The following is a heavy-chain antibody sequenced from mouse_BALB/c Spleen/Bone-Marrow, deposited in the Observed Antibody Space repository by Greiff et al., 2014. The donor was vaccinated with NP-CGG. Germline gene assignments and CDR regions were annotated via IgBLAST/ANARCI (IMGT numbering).Heavy chain of an antibody. CDR2: INSGSGGT. Sequence: VQLQQSGAELVRPGTSVKVSCKGSGYAFTNYLIEWVKQRPGQGLEWIGVINSGSGGTKYNEKFKGKATLTADKSSSTASMQLSSLTSDDSAVYFCARAITDAMDYWGQGTSVTVSS. J-gene: IGHJ4*01. D-gene: IGHD2-4*01. V-gene: IGHV1-54*01. CDR1: GYAFTNYL. CDR3: ARAITDAMDY.